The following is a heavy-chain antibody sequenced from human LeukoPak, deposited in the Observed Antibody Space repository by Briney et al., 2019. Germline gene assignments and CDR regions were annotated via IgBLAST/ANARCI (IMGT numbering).Heavy chain of an antibody. CDR3: ARLAGRDYVWGSYRYFVY. J-gene: IGHJ4*02. V-gene: IGHV4-59*12. CDR2: IYHSGST. Sequence: SETLSLTCTVSGGSISSYYWSWVRQPPGKGLEWIGEIYHSGSTNYNPSLKSRVTISVDKSKNQFSLKLSSVTAADTAVYYCARLAGRDYVWGSYRYFVYWGQGTLVTVSS. CDR1: GGSISSYY. D-gene: IGHD3-16*02.